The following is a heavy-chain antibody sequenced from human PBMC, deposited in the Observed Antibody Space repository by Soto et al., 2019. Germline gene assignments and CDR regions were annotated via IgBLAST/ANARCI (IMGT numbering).Heavy chain of an antibody. CDR2: ISGSGGST. V-gene: IGHV3-23*01. CDR3: AKASGESYPWSRVFDF. CDR1: GFTFSSYA. J-gene: IGHJ4*02. D-gene: IGHD1-26*01. Sequence: GGSLRLSCAASGFTFSSYAMTWVRQAPGTGLEWVSGISGSGGSTYYADSVKGRFTISRDNSKNTLVLQMNSLRAEDTAVYYCAKASGESYPWSRVFDFWGQGTRVTVSS.